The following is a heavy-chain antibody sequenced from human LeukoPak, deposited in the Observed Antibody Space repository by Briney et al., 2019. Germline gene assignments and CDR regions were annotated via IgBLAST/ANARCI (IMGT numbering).Heavy chain of an antibody. Sequence: ASVKVSCKSSGYTFTSYYMHWVRQAPGQGLEWMGIINPSGGSTSYAQKFQGRVTMTRDMSTSTVYMELSRLRSDDTAVYYCARDLARLAAAGHLNWFDPWGQGTLVTVSS. CDR1: GYTFTSYY. V-gene: IGHV1-46*01. D-gene: IGHD6-13*01. J-gene: IGHJ5*02. CDR2: INPSGGST. CDR3: ARDLARLAAAGHLNWFDP.